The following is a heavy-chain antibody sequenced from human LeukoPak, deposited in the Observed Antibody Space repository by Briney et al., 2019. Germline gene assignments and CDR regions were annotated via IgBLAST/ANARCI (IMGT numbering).Heavy chain of an antibody. Sequence: ASVKVSCKTSGYTFTGYYMFWVRQAPGQGLEWMGWINPNSGGTNYAQKFQGRVTMTRDTSISTAYMELSRLRSDDTAVYYCARELYDSGGYYPPLGYWGQGTLVTVSS. CDR1: GYTFTGYY. CDR3: ARELYDSGGYYPPLGY. D-gene: IGHD3-22*01. CDR2: INPNSGGT. J-gene: IGHJ4*02. V-gene: IGHV1-2*02.